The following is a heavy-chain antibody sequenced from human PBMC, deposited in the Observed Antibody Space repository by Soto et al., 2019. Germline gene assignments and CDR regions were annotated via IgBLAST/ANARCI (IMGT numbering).Heavy chain of an antibody. CDR2: ISYDGSNK. Sequence: QVQLVEPGGGVVQPGRSLRLSCAASGFTFSSYAMHWVRQAPGKGLEWVAVISYDGSNKYYADSVKGRFTISRDNSKNTLYLQMNSLRAEDTAVYYCARVHKVVVAAFDYWGQGTLVTVSS. V-gene: IGHV3-30-3*01. J-gene: IGHJ4*02. D-gene: IGHD2-15*01. CDR3: ARVHKVVVAAFDY. CDR1: GFTFSSYA.